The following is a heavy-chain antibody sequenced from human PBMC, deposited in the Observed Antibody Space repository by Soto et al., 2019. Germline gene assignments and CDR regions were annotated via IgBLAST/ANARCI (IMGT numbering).Heavy chain of an antibody. J-gene: IGHJ6*02. CDR3: ARGDRGGSGSPASYYYSGLDV. D-gene: IGHD3-10*01. CDR2: VSAGGDMT. V-gene: IGHV3-23*01. Sequence: DVQLLESGGHLVQPGGSLRLSCAASGFTFSSYAMSWVRQAPGKGLEWVSSVSAGGDMTYYSDSVKGRFTNSRDNSNNALFLQMNSLRIEYTALYYCARGDRGGSGSPASYYYSGLDVWGQGTTVTVS. CDR1: GFTFSSYA.